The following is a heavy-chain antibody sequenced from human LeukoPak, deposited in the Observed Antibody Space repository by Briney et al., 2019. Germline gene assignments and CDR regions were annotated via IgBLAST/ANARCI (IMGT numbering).Heavy chain of an antibody. D-gene: IGHD3-22*01. Sequence: ASVRVSCKASGYTFTGYYMHWVRQAPGQGLEWMGWINPNSGGTNYAQKFQGRVTMTRDTSISTAYMELSRLRSDDTAVYYCARAEYYDTSNWGQGTLVTVSS. CDR1: GYTFTGYY. CDR2: INPNSGGT. CDR3: ARAEYYDTSN. J-gene: IGHJ4*02. V-gene: IGHV1-2*02.